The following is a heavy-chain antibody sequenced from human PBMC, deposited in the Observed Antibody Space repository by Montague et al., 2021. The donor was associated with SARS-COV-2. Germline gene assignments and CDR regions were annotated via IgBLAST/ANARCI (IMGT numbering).Heavy chain of an antibody. J-gene: IGHJ4*02. Sequence: SETLSLTCTVSGGSISRYYWNWIRQPPGKGLEWIAYIYYSGSTNXNPSLKSRVTLSVDTSKNQFSLKLSSVTAADTAVYYCARSRENYNILTGYPYYFDYWGQGTLVTVSS. CDR2: IYYSGST. V-gene: IGHV4-59*01. D-gene: IGHD3-9*01. CDR3: ARSRENYNILTGYPYYFDY. CDR1: GGSISRYY.